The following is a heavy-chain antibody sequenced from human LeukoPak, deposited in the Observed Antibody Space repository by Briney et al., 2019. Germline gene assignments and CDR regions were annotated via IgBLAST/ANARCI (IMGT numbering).Heavy chain of an antibody. V-gene: IGHV1-8*01. J-gene: IGHJ6*02. CDR3: ARGGTLVQGVTILYGMDV. CDR2: MNPNSGNT. D-gene: IGHD3-10*01. Sequence: ASVKVSCKTSGDTFTSYDMNWVRQAPGQGLEWMGWMNPNSGNTVYAQKFRGRVTMTGDTSTSTAYMELSSLGSEDTAVYYCARGGTLVQGVTILYGMDVWGQGTTVTVSS. CDR1: GDTFTSYD.